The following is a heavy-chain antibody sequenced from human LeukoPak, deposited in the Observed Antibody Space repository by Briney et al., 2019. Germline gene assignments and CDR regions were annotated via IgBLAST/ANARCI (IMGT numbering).Heavy chain of an antibody. Sequence: PSETLSLTCTVSGGSTSSYYWSWIRQPAGKGLEWIGRIYTSGSTNYNPSLKSRVTMSVDTSKNQFSLKLSSVTAADTAVYYCARTTPATGWYLYHWGQGTPVTVSS. V-gene: IGHV4-4*07. CDR1: GGSTSSYY. CDR3: ARTTPATGWYLYH. J-gene: IGHJ5*02. D-gene: IGHD6-19*01. CDR2: IYTSGST.